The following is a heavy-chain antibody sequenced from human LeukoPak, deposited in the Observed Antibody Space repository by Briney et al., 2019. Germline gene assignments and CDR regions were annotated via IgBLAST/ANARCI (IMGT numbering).Heavy chain of an antibody. CDR3: ARGPELLPYYYDSSTTWDY. D-gene: IGHD3-22*01. CDR1: GGSISSYY. J-gene: IGHJ4*02. Sequence: PSETLSLTCTVSGGSISSYYWSWIRQPPGKGLEWIGYIYYSGSTNYNPSLKSRVTISVDTSKNQFSLKLSSVTAADTAVYYCARGPELLPYYYDSSTTWDYWGQGTLVTVSS. V-gene: IGHV4-59*01. CDR2: IYYSGST.